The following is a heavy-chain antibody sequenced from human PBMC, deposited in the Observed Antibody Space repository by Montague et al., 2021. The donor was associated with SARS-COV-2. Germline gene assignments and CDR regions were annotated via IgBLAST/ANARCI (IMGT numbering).Heavy chain of an antibody. CDR2: IHYSGST. D-gene: IGHD1-26*01. J-gene: IGHJ5*02. CDR1: GGSISSGGYY. Sequence: TLSLTCTVSGGSISSGGYYWSWIRQPPGKGLEWIGYIHYSGSTDYNPSLNSRVSISVDTSKNQFSLKLRPVTAADTAVYFCARDGTAGDGFDPWGQGTLVTVSS. V-gene: IGHV4-31*03. CDR3: ARDGTAGDGFDP.